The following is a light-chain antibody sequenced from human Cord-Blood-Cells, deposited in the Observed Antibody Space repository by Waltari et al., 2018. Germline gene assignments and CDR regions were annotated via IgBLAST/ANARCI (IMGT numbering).Light chain of an antibody. CDR3: SSYTSSSTLYV. CDR1: SSHVGGYNY. Sequence: QSALTQPASVSGSPGQSITISCTGTSSHVGGYNYVPWYQQHPGKAPKLMIYDVSKRPSGVSNRFSGSKSGNTASLTISGLQAEDEADYYCSSYTSSSTLYVFGTGTKVTVL. J-gene: IGLJ1*01. V-gene: IGLV2-14*01. CDR2: DVS.